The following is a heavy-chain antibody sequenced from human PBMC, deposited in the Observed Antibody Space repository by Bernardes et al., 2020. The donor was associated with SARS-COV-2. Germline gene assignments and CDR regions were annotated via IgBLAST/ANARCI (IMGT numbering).Heavy chain of an antibody. CDR1: GGSISSGGYS. J-gene: IGHJ6*02. CDR3: ARSRDPRYYYDYGGYSLLNYGMDV. CDR2: IYHGGST. Sequence: SETLSLTCAVSGGSISSGGYSWNWIRQPPGKGLEWIGYIYHGGSTNYNPSLKSRVTISVDRSKNQFSLKLRSVTAADTAVYYCARSRDPRYYYDYGGYSLLNYGMDVWGQGTTVTVSS. V-gene: IGHV4-30-2*01. D-gene: IGHD3-22*01.